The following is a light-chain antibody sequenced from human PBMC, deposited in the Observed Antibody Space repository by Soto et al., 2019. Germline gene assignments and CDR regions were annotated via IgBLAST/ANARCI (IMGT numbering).Light chain of an antibody. V-gene: IGLV2-8*01. J-gene: IGLJ2*01. Sequence: QSALTQPPSASGSPGQSVTISCTGTSSDIGAYIYVSWYQQHPGKAPKLMIFDVTKRPAGVPDRFSGSKSGNTASLTVSGLQADDEAAYYCSSYAGSGTYVVFGGGTKVTVL. CDR2: DVT. CDR3: SSYAGSGTYVV. CDR1: SSDIGAYIY.